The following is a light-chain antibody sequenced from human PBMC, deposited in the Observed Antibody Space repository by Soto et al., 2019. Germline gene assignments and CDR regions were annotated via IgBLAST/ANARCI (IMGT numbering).Light chain of an antibody. CDR3: QQVKSWPYT. V-gene: IGKV3-15*01. Sequence: EIVVTQSPTTLSVSPGDRATLSCRASQSIYDSLAWYQQKPGQAPRLLIYSASSRVTGLPARFSGSGSGTEFTLTISSLQSEDFAVYYCQQVKSWPYTFGQGTKVDIK. J-gene: IGKJ2*01. CDR1: QSIYDS. CDR2: SAS.